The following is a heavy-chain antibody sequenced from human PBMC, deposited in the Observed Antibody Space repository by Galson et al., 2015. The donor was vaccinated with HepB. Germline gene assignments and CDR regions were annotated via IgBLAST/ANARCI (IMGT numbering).Heavy chain of an antibody. CDR2: IKQDGSEK. J-gene: IGHJ3*02. Sequence: SLRLSCAASGFTFSSYWMSWVRQAPGKGLEWVANIKQDGSEKYYVDSVKGRFTISRDNAKNSLYLQMNNLRAEDTAVYYCARGGWLRLGSDAFDIWGQGTMVTVSS. CDR3: ARGGWLRLGSDAFDI. CDR1: GFTFSSYW. D-gene: IGHD5-12*01. V-gene: IGHV3-7*01.